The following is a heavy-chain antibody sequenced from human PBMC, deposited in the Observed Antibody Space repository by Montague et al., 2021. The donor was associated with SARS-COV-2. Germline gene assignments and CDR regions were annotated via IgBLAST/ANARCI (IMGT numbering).Heavy chain of an antibody. V-gene: IGHV4-31*03. CDR2: IYYSGST. Sequence: TLSLTCTVSGGSISSGGYYWSWIHQPPGKGLEWIGYIYYSGSTYYNPSLKSRVTISVDTSKNQFSLKLSSVTAADTAVYYCARYCMVASRAPFAVDYWGQGTLVTVSS. CDR1: GGSISSGGYY. J-gene: IGHJ4*02. D-gene: IGHD5-12*01. CDR3: ARYCMVASRAPFAVDY.